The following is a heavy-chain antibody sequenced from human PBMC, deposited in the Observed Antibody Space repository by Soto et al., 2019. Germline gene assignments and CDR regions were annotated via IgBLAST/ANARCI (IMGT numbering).Heavy chain of an antibody. CDR2: IYSDGST. D-gene: IGHD3-10*01. CDR1: GFTVSSNY. V-gene: IGHV3-53*01. CDR3: ARDRSGSSGYYGMDV. J-gene: IGHJ6*02. Sequence: GGSLRLSCAASGFTVSSNYMSWVRQAPGKGLEWVSVIYSDGSTYYADSVRGRFTISRDNSKNMLYLQMNSLRAEDTAVYYCARDRSGSSGYYGMDVWGQGTTVTVSS.